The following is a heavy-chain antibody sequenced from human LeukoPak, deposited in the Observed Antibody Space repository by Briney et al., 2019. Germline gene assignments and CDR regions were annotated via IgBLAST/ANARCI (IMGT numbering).Heavy chain of an antibody. V-gene: IGHV3-21*01. CDR1: GFTFSSYS. J-gene: IGHJ4*02. CDR3: ARDRLTGYDYSESCFDY. D-gene: IGHD5-12*01. CDR2: ISSSSSYI. Sequence: GGSLRLSCAASGFTFSSYSMNWVRQAPGKGLEWVSPISSSSSYIYYADSVKGRFTISRDNAKNSLYLQMNSLRAEDTAVYSCARDRLTGYDYSESCFDYWGQGTLVTVSS.